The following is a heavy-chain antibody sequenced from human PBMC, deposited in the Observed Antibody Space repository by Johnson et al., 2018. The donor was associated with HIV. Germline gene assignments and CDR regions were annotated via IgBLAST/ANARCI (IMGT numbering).Heavy chain of an antibody. CDR1: GFTFSNAW. CDR2: IKSKTDGGTT. D-gene: IGHD5-18*01. V-gene: IGHV3-15*01. CDR3: TTYTTMVTMYVEINDGAFDI. Sequence: VQLVESGGGMVKPGGSLRLSCAASGFTFSNAWMTWVRQAPGKGLEWIGRIKSKTDGGTTDYAAPVKGRFTISRDDSKDTLYLQVNSLKTEATAVYYCTTYTTMVTMYVEINDGAFDIWGQGTVVTVSS. J-gene: IGHJ3*02.